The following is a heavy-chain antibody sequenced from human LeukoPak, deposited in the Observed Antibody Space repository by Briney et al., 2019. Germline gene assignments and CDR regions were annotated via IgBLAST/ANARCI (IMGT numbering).Heavy chain of an antibody. CDR2: INPNSGGT. Sequence: ASVKVSCKASGYTFTGYYMHWVRQAPGQGLEWMGWINPNSGGTNYAQKFQGRVTITRDTSISTAYMELSRLRSDDTAVYYCARVIKFRLPSAFDYWGQGTLVTVSS. CDR3: ARVIKFRLPSAFDY. D-gene: IGHD3-10*01. J-gene: IGHJ4*02. V-gene: IGHV1-2*02. CDR1: GYTFTGYY.